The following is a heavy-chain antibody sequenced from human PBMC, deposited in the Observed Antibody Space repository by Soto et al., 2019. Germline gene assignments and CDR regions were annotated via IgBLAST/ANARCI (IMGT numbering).Heavy chain of an antibody. CDR2: IIPIFGTA. V-gene: IGHV1-69*01. D-gene: IGHD3-16*02. CDR1: GGTFSSYA. Sequence: QVQLVQSGAEVKKPGSSVKVSCKASGGTFSSYAISWVRQAPGQGLEWMGGIIPIFGTANCAQKFQGRVTITADESTSTAYMELSSLRSEDTAVYYCARSVYDYVWGSYRYTGPFDYWGQGTLVTVSS. J-gene: IGHJ4*02. CDR3: ARSVYDYVWGSYRYTGPFDY.